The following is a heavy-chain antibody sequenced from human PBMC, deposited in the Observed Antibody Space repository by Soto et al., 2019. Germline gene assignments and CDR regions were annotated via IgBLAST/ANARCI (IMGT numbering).Heavy chain of an antibody. J-gene: IGHJ6*02. CDR3: AKGGWELLSFPHYNGRDG. CDR2: ISYDGSNK. Sequence: PGGSLRLSCAASGFTFSRYGMHWVRQAPGKGLDWVAVISYDGSNKYYADSVKGRFTISRDNSKNTLYLQMNSLRAEDTAVYYRAKGGWELLSFPHYNGRDGWGQGTTVTVSS. V-gene: IGHV3-30*18. D-gene: IGHD1-26*01. CDR1: GFTFSRYG.